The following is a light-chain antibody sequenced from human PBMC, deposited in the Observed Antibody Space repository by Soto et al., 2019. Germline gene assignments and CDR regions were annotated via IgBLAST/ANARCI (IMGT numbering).Light chain of an antibody. Sequence: EIVLTQSPATLSLSPGERATLSCMASQSVSTYLAWYQQKPGQAPRLLIYDTSNRATGIPARISGSGSGTDFTLTFSSLEPEDFAVYYCQQRSNWPLTFGGGTKVDIK. J-gene: IGKJ4*01. CDR3: QQRSNWPLT. CDR1: QSVSTY. V-gene: IGKV3-11*01. CDR2: DTS.